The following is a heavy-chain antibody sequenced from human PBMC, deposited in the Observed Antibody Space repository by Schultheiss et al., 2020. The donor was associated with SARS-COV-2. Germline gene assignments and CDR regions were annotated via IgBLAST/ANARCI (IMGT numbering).Heavy chain of an antibody. CDR1: GFTFSDYA. J-gene: IGHJ4*02. CDR2: ISNLGGSK. D-gene: IGHD2-15*01. V-gene: IGHV3-23*01. Sequence: GGSLRLSCAVSGFTFSDYAMSWVRQAPGKGLEWVSSISNLGGSKYYADSVKGRFTISRDNSKNSLYLQMNSLRAEDTAVYYCARAVVVAATDYWGQGTLVTVSS. CDR3: ARAVVVAATDY.